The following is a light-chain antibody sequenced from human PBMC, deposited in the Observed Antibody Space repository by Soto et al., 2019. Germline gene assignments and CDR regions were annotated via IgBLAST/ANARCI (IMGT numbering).Light chain of an antibody. CDR1: QSVSSSQ. J-gene: IGKJ5*01. CDR3: HQHNNCHPIT. CDR2: GAS. Sequence: EIELAQSPGTLSLSLGERATISCRASQSVSSSQLAWYQQKPGQAPRLLIYGASSRATGIPDRFSGSGSGTEFTLTTSSLQSEDSALYFCHQHNNCHPITFGQGTRLEI. V-gene: IGKV3D-20*02.